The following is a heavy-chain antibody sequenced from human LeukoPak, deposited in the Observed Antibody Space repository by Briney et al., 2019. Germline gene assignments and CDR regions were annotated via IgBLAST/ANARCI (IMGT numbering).Heavy chain of an antibody. Sequence: GASAKVSCKASGGTFSSYGISWVRQAPGQGLEWMGWISAYNGNTNYAQKLQGRVTMTTDTSTSTAYMELRSLRSDDTAVYYCATGRHRSRYYYYYMDVLGKGTTVTVSS. CDR1: GGTFSSYG. D-gene: IGHD2-15*01. CDR2: ISAYNGNT. V-gene: IGHV1-18*01. J-gene: IGHJ6*03. CDR3: ATGRHRSRYYYYYMDV.